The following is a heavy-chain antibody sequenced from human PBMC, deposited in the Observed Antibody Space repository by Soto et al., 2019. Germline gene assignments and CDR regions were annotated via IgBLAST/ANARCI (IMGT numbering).Heavy chain of an antibody. J-gene: IGHJ5*02. CDR3: ARDGGCRDGYTVGCNWFDP. D-gene: IGHD5-12*01. Sequence: SETLSLTCAVSGGSISSSNWWSWVRQPPGKGLEWIGEIYHSGSTNYNPSLKSRVTILLDTSKNQLSLKLSSVTAADTAVYYCARDGGCRDGYTVGCNWFDPWGQGTLVTVSS. CDR1: GGSISSSNW. CDR2: IYHSGST. V-gene: IGHV4-4*02.